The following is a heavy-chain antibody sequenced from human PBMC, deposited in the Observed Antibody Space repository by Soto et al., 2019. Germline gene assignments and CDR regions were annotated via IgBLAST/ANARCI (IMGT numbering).Heavy chain of an antibody. CDR2: INHSGTA. V-gene: IGHV4-34*02. CDR1: GGSLSGYY. Sequence: QVHLEQWGAGLLNPSETLSLTCAVYGGSLSGYYWSWVRQSPGKVLEWIGEINHSGTANYNPSLKTRVTISADASKHQFSLRLTSVTAADSAIYYCASYHFLDLWTGSRHYMDVWSRGTPVTVSS. CDR3: ASYHFLDLWTGSRHYMDV. D-gene: IGHD3-9*01. J-gene: IGHJ6*03.